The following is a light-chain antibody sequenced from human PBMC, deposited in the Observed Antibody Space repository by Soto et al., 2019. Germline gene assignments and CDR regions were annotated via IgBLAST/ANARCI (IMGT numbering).Light chain of an antibody. CDR1: TSDVGGYNY. J-gene: IGLJ1*01. CDR3: TSYTSSSTPRYV. V-gene: IGLV2-14*01. Sequence: QSVLTQPASVSGSPGQSITISCTGTTSDVGGYNYVSWYQQHSGKAPKLMIYEVSNRPSGVSNRFSGSKSGNTASLTISGLQAEDEADYYCTSYTSSSTPRYVFGTGTKLTVL. CDR2: EVS.